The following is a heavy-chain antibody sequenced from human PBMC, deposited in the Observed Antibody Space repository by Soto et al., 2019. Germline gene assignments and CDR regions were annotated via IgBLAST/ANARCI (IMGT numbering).Heavy chain of an antibody. CDR3: ARVYSNSRGYYYYGMDV. J-gene: IGHJ6*02. D-gene: IGHD4-4*01. CDR1: GYTLTELS. CDR2: FDPEDGET. V-gene: IGHV1-24*01. Sequence: GASVKVSCKVSGYTLTELSMHWVRQAPGKGLEWMGGFDPEDGETIYAQKFQGRVTMTRNTSISTAYMELSSLRSEDTAVYYCARVYSNSRGYYYYGMDVWGHGTTVTVSS.